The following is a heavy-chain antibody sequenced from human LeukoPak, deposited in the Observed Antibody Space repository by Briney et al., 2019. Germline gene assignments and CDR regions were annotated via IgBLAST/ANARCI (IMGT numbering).Heavy chain of an antibody. CDR2: INSDGSST. CDR1: GFTFSSYW. D-gene: IGHD6-13*01. CDR3: ARGQQLVKTD. J-gene: IGHJ4*02. V-gene: IGHV3-74*01. Sequence: PGGSLRLSGAASGFTFSSYWMHWVREAPGKGLVWDSRINSDGSSTSYADSVKGRFTISRDNAQNTLYLQMNSLSAEDTAVYYCARGQQLVKTDWGKGNLVTVSS.